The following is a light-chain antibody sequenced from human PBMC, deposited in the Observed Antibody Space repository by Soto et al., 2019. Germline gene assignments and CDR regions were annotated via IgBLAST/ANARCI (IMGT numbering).Light chain of an antibody. J-gene: IGKJ1*01. CDR2: AAS. Sequence: DIQMTQSPSSLSASVGDRVTITCRASQTISNYFNWYQQKQAKAPKLLIYAASTLKSVVPSSFSGSGAGTDFTLTITRLQPGDFATYYWQHSFNVPTTFGQGTKVDVK. CDR1: QTISNY. V-gene: IGKV1-39*01. CDR3: QHSFNVPTT.